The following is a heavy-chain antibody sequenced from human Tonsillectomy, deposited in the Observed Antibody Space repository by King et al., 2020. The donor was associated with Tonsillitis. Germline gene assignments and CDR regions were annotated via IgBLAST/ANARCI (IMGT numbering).Heavy chain of an antibody. V-gene: IGHV3-73*02. CDR2: IRSNANNYAT. D-gene: IGHD5-18*01. CDR3: TGWVTDCVDV. Sequence: VQLVESGGGLVQPGGSLKLSCAASGFTFSGSVILWVRQASGKGLECVGRIRSNANNYATVYTASVKGRFTISRDDSKNTAYLQMNSLKTEDTAVYYCTGWVTDCVDVWGQGTTVTVSS. J-gene: IGHJ6*02. CDR1: GFTFSGSV.